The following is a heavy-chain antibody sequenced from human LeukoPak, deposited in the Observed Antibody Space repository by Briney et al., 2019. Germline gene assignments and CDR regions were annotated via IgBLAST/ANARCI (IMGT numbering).Heavy chain of an antibody. Sequence: PSETLSLTCTVSGGSISSSSYYWGWIRQPPGKGLEWIGRIYTSGSTNYNPSLKSRVTMSIDTSKNQFSLKLSSVTAADTAVYYCARETQFYDSSSHFLNFDYWGQGTLVTVSS. D-gene: IGHD3-22*01. CDR2: IYTSGST. CDR1: GGSISSSSYY. J-gene: IGHJ4*02. CDR3: ARETQFYDSSSHFLNFDY. V-gene: IGHV4-39*07.